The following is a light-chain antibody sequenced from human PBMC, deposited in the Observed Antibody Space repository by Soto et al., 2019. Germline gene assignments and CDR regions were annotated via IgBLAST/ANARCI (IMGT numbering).Light chain of an antibody. J-gene: IGKJ2*01. CDR3: QQSYSTQYT. CDR1: QSISTY. V-gene: IGKV1-39*01. CDR2: AAS. Sequence: IQMTQSPSSLSASVGDRVTITCRASQSISTYLNWYQQKPGKTPKLLIYAASSLQSGVPSRFSGSGSGADFTLTISSLQPEDFATYYCQQSYSTQYTFGQGTKREIK.